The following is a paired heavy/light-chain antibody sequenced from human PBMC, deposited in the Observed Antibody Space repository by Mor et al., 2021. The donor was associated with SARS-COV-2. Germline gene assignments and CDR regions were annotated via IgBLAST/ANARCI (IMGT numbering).Light chain of an antibody. CDR3: MIWPSNASRV. V-gene: IGLV5-37*01. CDR2: YYSDSDK. CDR1: SDINVGSYN. J-gene: IGLJ3*02. Sequence: QPVLTQPPSSSASPGESARLTCTLPSDINVGSYNIYWYQQKPGSPPRYLLYYYSDSDKGQGSGVPSRFSGSKDASANTGILLISGLQSEDEADYYCMIWPSNASRVFGGGTKLTVL.
Heavy chain of an antibody. V-gene: IGHV2-5*01. CDR3: ARNPILGYYYDSSGYYGDAFDI. CDR1: GFSLSTSGVG. CDR2: IYWNDDK. D-gene: IGHD3-22*01. J-gene: IGHJ3*02. Sequence: QITLKESGPTLVKPTQTLTLTCTFSGFSLSTSGVGVGWIRQPPGKALEWLALIYWNDDKRYSPSLKSRLTITKDTSKNQVVLTMTNMDPVDTATYYCARNPILGYYYDSSGYYGDAFDIWGQGTMVTVSS.